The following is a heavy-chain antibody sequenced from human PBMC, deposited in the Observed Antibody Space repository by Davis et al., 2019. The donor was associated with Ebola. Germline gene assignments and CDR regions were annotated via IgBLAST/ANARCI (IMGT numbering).Heavy chain of an antibody. J-gene: IGHJ4*02. Sequence: SETLSLTCSVSGGSTSSYFWSWLRQPPGKGLEWIGYVYYGGNTNYNASLKSRVTISVDTSKNQFSLKLSSVTAADTAVYYCARPSYPPKWGQGTLVTVSS. CDR2: VYYGGNT. CDR1: GGSTSSYF. CDR3: ARPSYPPK. V-gene: IGHV4-59*08. D-gene: IGHD2-2*01.